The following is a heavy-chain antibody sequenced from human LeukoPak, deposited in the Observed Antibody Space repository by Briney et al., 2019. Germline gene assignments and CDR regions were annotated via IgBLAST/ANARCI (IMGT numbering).Heavy chain of an antibody. Sequence: PGGSLRLSCAASGFTFSYYGMHWVRQAPRKRLEWVAVISDDGSTKFCADSVKGRFTISRDNSKNTLYLQMNSLRGEDTAVYYCAKKVAGGSATYGMDVWGQGTTVTVSS. V-gene: IGHV3-30*18. J-gene: IGHJ6*02. CDR2: ISDDGSTK. CDR1: GFTFSYYG. CDR3: AKKVAGGSATYGMDV. D-gene: IGHD6-19*01.